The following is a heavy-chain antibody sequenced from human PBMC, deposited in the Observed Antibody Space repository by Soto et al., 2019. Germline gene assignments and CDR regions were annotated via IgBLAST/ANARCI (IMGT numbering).Heavy chain of an antibody. V-gene: IGHV1-69*02. J-gene: IGHJ4*02. D-gene: IGHD1-26*01. CDR2: IIPIVGIG. Sequence: QVQLEQSGAEVKKPGSSMKVSCKASGGTFSGYTINWVRQAPGQGLEWMGRIIPIVGIGNSAQKFQGRITITADISTNTAYMELSSLRSEDTAVYYCAGGAVHIATWMGDWGQGTLVTVSS. CDR1: GGTFSGYT. CDR3: AGGAVHIATWMGD.